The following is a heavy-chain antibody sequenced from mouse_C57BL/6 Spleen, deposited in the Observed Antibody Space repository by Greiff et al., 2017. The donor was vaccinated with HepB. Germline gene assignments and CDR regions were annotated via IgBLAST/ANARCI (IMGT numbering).Heavy chain of an antibody. CDR1: GYAFSSYW. CDR3: ARGGYGSSYYAMDY. J-gene: IGHJ4*01. V-gene: IGHV1-80*01. CDR2: IYPGDGDT. D-gene: IGHD1-1*01. Sequence: VQLQQSGAELVKPGASVKISCKASGYAFSSYWMNWVKQRPGKGLEWIGQIYPGDGDTNYNGKFKGKATLTADKSSSTAYMQLSSLTSEDSAVYFCARGGYGSSYYAMDYWGQGTSVTVSS.